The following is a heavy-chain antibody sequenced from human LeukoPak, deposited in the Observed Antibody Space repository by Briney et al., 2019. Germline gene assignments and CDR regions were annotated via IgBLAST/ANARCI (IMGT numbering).Heavy chain of an antibody. CDR1: GGTFSGYA. Sequence: ASVKVSCKASGGTFSGYAISWVRQAPGQGLEWMGRIIPIFGTANYAQKFQGRVTITTDESTSTAYMELSSLRSEDTAVYYCATKQEDTAMVTFYYYYMDVWGKGTTVTVSS. D-gene: IGHD5-18*01. V-gene: IGHV1-69*05. CDR3: ATKQEDTAMVTFYYYYMDV. J-gene: IGHJ6*03. CDR2: IIPIFGTA.